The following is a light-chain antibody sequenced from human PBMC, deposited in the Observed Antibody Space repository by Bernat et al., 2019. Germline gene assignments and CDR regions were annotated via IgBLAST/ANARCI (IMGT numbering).Light chain of an antibody. Sequence: DIQMTQSPSSLSASVGDRVTITCRASQSISSYLNWYQQKPGKAPKLLIYAASSLQSGVPSRFSGSGSGTDFALTISSLQPDDFATYYCQQYNNYPYPFGQGTKLEIK. J-gene: IGKJ2*01. CDR3: QQYNNYPYP. CDR1: QSISSY. V-gene: IGKV1-39*01. CDR2: AAS.